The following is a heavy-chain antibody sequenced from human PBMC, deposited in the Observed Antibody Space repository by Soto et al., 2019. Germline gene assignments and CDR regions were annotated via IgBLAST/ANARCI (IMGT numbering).Heavy chain of an antibody. J-gene: IGHJ4*02. CDR1: GYTFTSYG. CDR3: ARVNTEDIVANYYFDY. D-gene: IGHD5-12*01. CDR2: ISAYNGNT. Sequence: QVQLVQSGAEVKKPGASVKVSCKASGYTFTSYGISWVRQAPGQGLEWMGWISAYNGNTNYAQKLQGRVTMTTDTSTSTADMELRSLRSDDTAVYYCARVNTEDIVANYYFDYWGQGTLVTVSS. V-gene: IGHV1-18*01.